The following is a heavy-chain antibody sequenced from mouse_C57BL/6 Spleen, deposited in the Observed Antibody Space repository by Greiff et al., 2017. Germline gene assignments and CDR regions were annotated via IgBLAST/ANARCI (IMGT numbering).Heavy chain of an antibody. CDR1: GFTFTDYY. J-gene: IGHJ4*01. CDR2: IRNKANGYTT. D-gene: IGHD1-1*01. CDR3: ASQYGSSYGYAMDG. V-gene: IGHV7-3*01. Sequence: EVMLVESGGGLVQPGGSLSLSCAASGFTFTDYYMSWVRQPPGQALEWLGFIRNKANGYTTEYSASVKGRFTISRNNSQSILYLQMNALGAEDSATYYCASQYGSSYGYAMDGWGQGTSVTVSS.